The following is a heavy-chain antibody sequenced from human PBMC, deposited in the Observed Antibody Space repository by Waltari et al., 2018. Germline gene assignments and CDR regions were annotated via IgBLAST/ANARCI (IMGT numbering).Heavy chain of an antibody. CDR3: ARGNVGRYFGDSKGSYYGMDV. V-gene: IGHV4-34*01. D-gene: IGHD3-10*01. J-gene: IGHJ6*02. CDR2: TDHRGSS. Sequence: QVQLQQWGAGLLKPSETLSLTCAVYGGSFSGYYWSWVRQPPGTGREGIGGTDHRGSSDCTPSLKRRVTVSVDASKKPFSLKPCSVTAADTAVYYCARGNVGRYFGDSKGSYYGMDVWGQGTTVTVSS. CDR1: GGSFSGYY.